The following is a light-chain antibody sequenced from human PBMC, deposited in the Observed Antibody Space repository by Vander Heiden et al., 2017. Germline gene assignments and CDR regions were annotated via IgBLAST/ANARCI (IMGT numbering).Light chain of an antibody. CDR1: SSDVGSFNL. CDR2: EVS. Sequence: YALTQPASVSGSTGQSNTNSCTGTSSDVGSFNLVSWYQQHPGKAPKLMIYEVSTRPSGVSNRFSGSKSGNTASLTISGLQAEDEADYYCCSYAGSSTWVFGGGTKLTVL. CDR3: CSYAGSSTWV. J-gene: IGLJ3*02. V-gene: IGLV2-23*02.